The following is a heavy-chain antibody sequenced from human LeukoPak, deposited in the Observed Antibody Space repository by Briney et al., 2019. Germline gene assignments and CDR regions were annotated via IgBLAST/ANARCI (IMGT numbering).Heavy chain of an antibody. D-gene: IGHD6-19*01. V-gene: IGHV1-18*01. CDR2: ISAYNGNT. CDR1: GYTFTSYG. J-gene: IGHJ4*02. Sequence: GASVKVSCKASGYTFTSYGISWVRQAPGQGLEWMGWISAYNGNTNYAQKLQGRVTMTTDTSTSTAYMELRSLRSDDTAVYYCARGRSSGWYPYLLDYWGQGTLVTVSS. CDR3: ARGRSSGWYPYLLDY.